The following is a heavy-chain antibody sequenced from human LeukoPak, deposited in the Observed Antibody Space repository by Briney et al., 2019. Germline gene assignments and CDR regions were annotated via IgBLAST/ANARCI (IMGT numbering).Heavy chain of an antibody. CDR1: GFTFKNYA. D-gene: IGHD6-13*01. CDR3: AKPGRTAAGLFDS. Sequence: PGGSLRLSCAASGFTFKNYAMSWVRQAPGKGLEWVSGFSVNGRDTYYADFVKGRFTIARDIAKNTLYLQMNSLRAEDTATYYCAKPGRTAAGLFDSWGQRTLVTVSS. V-gene: IGHV3-23*01. J-gene: IGHJ4*02. CDR2: FSVNGRDT.